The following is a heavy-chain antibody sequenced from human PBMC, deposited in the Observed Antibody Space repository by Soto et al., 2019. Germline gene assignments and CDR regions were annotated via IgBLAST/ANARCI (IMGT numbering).Heavy chain of an antibody. D-gene: IGHD4-4*01. CDR1: GFTFSGSA. CDR3: TRQPGTTVTTGGAYYYYYMDV. V-gene: IGHV3-73*01. CDR2: IRSKANSYAT. J-gene: IGHJ6*03. Sequence: GGSLRLSCAASGFTFSGSAMHWVRQASGKGLEWVGRIRSKANSYATAYAASVKGRFTISRDDSKNTAYLQMNSLKTEDTAVYYCTRQPGTTVTTGGAYYYYYMDVWGKGTTVTVSS.